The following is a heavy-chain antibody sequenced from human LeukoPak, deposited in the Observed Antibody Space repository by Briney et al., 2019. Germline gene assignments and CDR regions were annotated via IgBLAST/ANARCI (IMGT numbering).Heavy chain of an antibody. CDR1: GFTFSSYD. D-gene: IGHD4-17*01. CDR2: IWYDGSNK. J-gene: IGHJ4*02. CDR3: AMTDYGSFDY. V-gene: IGHV3-33*08. Sequence: GSLRLSCAASGFTFSSYDMHWVRQAPGKGLEWVAVIWYDGSNKYYADSVKGRFTISRDNSKNTLYLQMNSLRAEDTAVYYCAMTDYGSFDYWGQGTLVTVSS.